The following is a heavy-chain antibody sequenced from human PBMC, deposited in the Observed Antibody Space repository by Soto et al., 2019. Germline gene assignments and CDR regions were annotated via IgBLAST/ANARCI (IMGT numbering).Heavy chain of an antibody. D-gene: IGHD6-13*01. CDR2: ISTTSTYT. V-gene: IGHV3-21*04. Sequence: GGSLRLSCAASGFTFSRYYMNWVRQAPGKGLEWVSSISTTSTYTHYADSLKGRFAISRDNAKNSLHLQMNSLSAEDTAFYYCVKDESINWYSGHFRHWGQGTLVTVSS. J-gene: IGHJ1*01. CDR3: VKDESINWYSGHFRH. CDR1: GFTFSRYY.